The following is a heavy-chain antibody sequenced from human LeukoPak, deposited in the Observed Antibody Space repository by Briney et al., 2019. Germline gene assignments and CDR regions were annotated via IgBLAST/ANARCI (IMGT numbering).Heavy chain of an antibody. J-gene: IGHJ6*02. V-gene: IGHV1-69*13. CDR2: IIPISGTA. CDR1: GGTFSSYA. D-gene: IGHD5-18*01. CDR3: ARDATARYYYYGMDV. Sequence: GASVKVSCKASGGTFSSYAISWVRQAPGQGLEWMGGIIPISGTANYAQKFQGRVTITADESTSTAYMELSSLRSEDTAVYYCARDATARYYYYGMDVWGQGTTVTVSS.